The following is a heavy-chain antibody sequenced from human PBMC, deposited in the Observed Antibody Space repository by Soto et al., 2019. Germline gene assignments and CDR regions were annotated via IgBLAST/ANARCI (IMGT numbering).Heavy chain of an antibody. J-gene: IGHJ4*02. V-gene: IGHV3-74*01. CDR1: GFTFSSYW. CDR2: TNEDGSTI. Sequence: EVQLVESGGGLVQPGGSLRLSCAASGFTFSSYWMHWVRQAPGKGLVWVSRTNEDGSTINYADSVKGRFTISRDNAKNTLYREMNSLRAEDRAVYYCKRDSGGRGGYWGQGTLVTVSS. CDR3: KRDSGGRGGY. D-gene: IGHD3-16*01.